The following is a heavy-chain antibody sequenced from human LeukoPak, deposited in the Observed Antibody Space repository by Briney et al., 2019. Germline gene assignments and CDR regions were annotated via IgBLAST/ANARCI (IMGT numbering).Heavy chain of an antibody. V-gene: IGHV3-48*03. CDR1: EFTFSSYE. CDR2: ISSSGSNT. J-gene: IGHJ4*02. D-gene: IGHD6-13*01. CDR3: ARRGIAAAVYDY. Sequence: PGGSLRLSCAASEFTFSSYEMNWVRQAPGKRLEWVSYISSSGSNTHYADSVKGRFTISRDNAKNSLYLQMNSLRAEDTAVYYCARRGIAAAVYDYWGQGTLVTVSS.